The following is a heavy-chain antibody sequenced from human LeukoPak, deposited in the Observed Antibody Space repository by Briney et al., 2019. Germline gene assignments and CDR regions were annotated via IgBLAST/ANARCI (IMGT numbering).Heavy chain of an antibody. CDR1: GFTLTSYE. CDR2: IWYDGGNK. V-gene: IGHV3-33*08. CDR3: ARGYYYHTSGYWGIDY. J-gene: IGHJ4*02. D-gene: IGHD3-22*01. Sequence: GGSLRLSCTASGFTLTSYEMNWVRQAPGKGLEWVALIWYDGGNKYYADSVKGRYTISRDNSKNTLYLQMDSLRAEDTAVYYCARGYYYHTSGYWGIDYWGQGTLVTVSS.